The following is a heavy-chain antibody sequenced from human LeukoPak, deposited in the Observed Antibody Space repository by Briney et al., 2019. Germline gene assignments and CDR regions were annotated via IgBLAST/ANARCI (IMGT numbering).Heavy chain of an antibody. J-gene: IGHJ4*02. CDR2: INWSSGTV. V-gene: IGHV3-9*01. Sequence: GGSLRLSCAASGFTFDDYAMHWVRQAPEKGLEWVSTINWSSGTVGYADSVKGRFTISRDNAKNSLYLQMDSLRVEDTALYYCARGYCRSSNCNPDYWGQGTLVTVSS. D-gene: IGHD2-2*01. CDR3: ARGYCRSSNCNPDY. CDR1: GFTFDDYA.